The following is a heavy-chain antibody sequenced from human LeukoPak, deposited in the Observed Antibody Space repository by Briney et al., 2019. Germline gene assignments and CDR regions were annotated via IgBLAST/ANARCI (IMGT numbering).Heavy chain of an antibody. D-gene: IGHD6-6*01. CDR3: ARASSSYGNFDY. CDR2: ISSSGST. J-gene: IGHJ4*02. CDR1: GFTVSSNY. V-gene: IGHV4-4*07. Sequence: PGGSLRLSCAASGFTVSSNYMSWIRQPAGKGLEWIGRISSSGSTNYNPSLKSRVTISVDTSKNQFSLKLSSVTAADTAVYYCARASSSYGNFDYWGQGTLVTVSS.